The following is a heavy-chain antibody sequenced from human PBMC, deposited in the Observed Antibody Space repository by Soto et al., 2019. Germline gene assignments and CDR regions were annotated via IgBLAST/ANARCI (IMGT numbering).Heavy chain of an antibody. V-gene: IGHV1-3*01. J-gene: IGHJ4*02. CDR2: INAGNGNT. D-gene: IGHD3-10*01. CDR1: GYTVTTYA. Sequence: QVQLVQSGAEVMKPGASVRVSCKASGYTVTTYAMHWVRQAPGQSLEWMGRINAGNGNTKYSQNFQDTVTFTRDTSATAYMELSSLNSEDTAVYFCARGRRDTSERAIAYWGQGTLVTVS. CDR3: ARGRRDTSERAIAY.